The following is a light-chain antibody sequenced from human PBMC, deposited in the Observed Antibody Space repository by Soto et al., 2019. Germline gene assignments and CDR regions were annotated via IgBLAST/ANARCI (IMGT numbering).Light chain of an antibody. CDR2: DAS. V-gene: IGKV3-20*01. J-gene: IGKJ1*01. CDR3: QQYGSSPPWT. Sequence: EIVLTQSPGTLSLSPGERVTLSCRTSQSVTSRYLAWYQQKPGQAPRLLIYDASSRATGIPDRFSGSGSGTDFTLTISSLEPEDFAVYYCQQYGSSPPWTFGQGTKVDIK. CDR1: QSVTSRY.